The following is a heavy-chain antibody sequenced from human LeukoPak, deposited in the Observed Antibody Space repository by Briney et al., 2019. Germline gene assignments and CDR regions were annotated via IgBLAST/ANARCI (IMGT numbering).Heavy chain of an antibody. Sequence: GGSLRLSCAASGFTFSTFAMIWVRQPPGKGLEWVSSIFPSGGEIHYADSVRGRFTISRDNSKSTLSLQMNSLRAEDTAVYYCAKGPNYNILTGWRKTHNAFDIWGQGTMVTVSS. V-gene: IGHV3-23*01. CDR3: AKGPNYNILTGWRKTHNAFDI. CDR2: IFPSGGEI. CDR1: GFTFSTFA. J-gene: IGHJ3*02. D-gene: IGHD3-9*01.